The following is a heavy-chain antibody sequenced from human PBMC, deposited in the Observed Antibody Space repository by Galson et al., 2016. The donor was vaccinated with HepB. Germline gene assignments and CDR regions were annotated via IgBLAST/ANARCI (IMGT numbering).Heavy chain of an antibody. CDR1: GFTFSSYW. CDR3: ARAWGNYGMDV. Sequence: SLRPSCAASGFTFSSYWMTWVRQAPGKGLVWVSRINSAGSSDASSVSYADSVKGRFTISRDNAKNTLYLQMNSLRAEDTAVYYCARAWGNYGMDVWGQGTTVTVSS. J-gene: IGHJ6*02. V-gene: IGHV3-74*01. D-gene: IGHD7-27*01. CDR2: INSAGSSDASSV.